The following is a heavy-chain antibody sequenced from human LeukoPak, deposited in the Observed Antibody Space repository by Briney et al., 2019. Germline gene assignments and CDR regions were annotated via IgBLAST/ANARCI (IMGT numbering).Heavy chain of an antibody. J-gene: IGHJ4*02. Sequence: GGSLRLSCAASGFPFSSYAMSWVRQAPGKGLEWVSAISGTGGSTYYADSVKGRFTISRDNSKNTLYLQMNSLRAEDTAVYYCAKARYDSSGYCFDYWGQGTLVTVSS. CDR3: AKARYDSSGYCFDY. CDR1: GFPFSSYA. D-gene: IGHD3-22*01. V-gene: IGHV3-23*01. CDR2: ISGTGGST.